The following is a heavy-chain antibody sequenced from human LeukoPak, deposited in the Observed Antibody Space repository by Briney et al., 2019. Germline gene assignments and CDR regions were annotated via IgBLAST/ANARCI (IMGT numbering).Heavy chain of an antibody. CDR2: IYYSAGT. CDR1: GGSVSSGTYY. CDR3: ARGLYYYDSSYYYGYYFDY. Sequence: PSETLSLTCTVSGGSVSSGTYYWSWLRQPPGKGLEWIGYIYYSAGTNYNPSPKSRVTISVDTSKNQFSLKLSSVTAADTAMYYCARGLYYYDSSYYYGYYFDYWGQGTLVTVSS. J-gene: IGHJ4*02. D-gene: IGHD3-22*01. V-gene: IGHV4-61*01.